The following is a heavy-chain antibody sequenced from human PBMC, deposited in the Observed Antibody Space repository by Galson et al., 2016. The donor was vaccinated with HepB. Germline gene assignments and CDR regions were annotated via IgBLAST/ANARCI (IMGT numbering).Heavy chain of an antibody. CDR1: GFTFSNYA. Sequence: SLRLSCAASGFTFSNYAMDWVRQASGKGLEWVAVIYFDGSNKYYADSVKGRFTISRDNSKNTLYLQMNSLTAEDTAVYYCARDVGAAAAPSFDSWGQGTLVTVSS. V-gene: IGHV3-33*01. CDR2: IYFDGSNK. D-gene: IGHD6-13*01. J-gene: IGHJ4*02. CDR3: ARDVGAAAAPSFDS.